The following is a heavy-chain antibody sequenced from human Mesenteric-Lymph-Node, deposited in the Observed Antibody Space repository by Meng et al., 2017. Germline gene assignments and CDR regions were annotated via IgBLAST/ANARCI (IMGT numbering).Heavy chain of an antibody. CDR2: IYTSGST. Sequence: SETLSLTCTVSGGSISSYYWSWIRQPAGKGLEWIGRIYTSGSTNYNPSLKSRVTMSVDTSKNQFSLKLSSVTAADTAVYYCARKYKESQYYYDRPYFDYWGQGTLVTVSS. J-gene: IGHJ4*02. V-gene: IGHV4-4*07. D-gene: IGHD3-22*01. CDR1: GGSISSYY. CDR3: ARKYKESQYYYDRPYFDY.